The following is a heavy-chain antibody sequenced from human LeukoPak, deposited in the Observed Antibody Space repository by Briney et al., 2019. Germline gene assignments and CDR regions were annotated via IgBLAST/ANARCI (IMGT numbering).Heavy chain of an antibody. D-gene: IGHD6-13*01. Sequence: GGSLRLSCAASGFTVSSNYMSWVRQAPGKGLEWVSAISGSGGSTYYADSVKGRFTISRDNSKNTLYLQMNSLRAEDTAVYYCAKDVYSRNPSYYFDYWGQGTLVTVSS. V-gene: IGHV3-23*01. CDR1: GFTVSSNY. J-gene: IGHJ4*02. CDR2: ISGSGGST. CDR3: AKDVYSRNPSYYFDY.